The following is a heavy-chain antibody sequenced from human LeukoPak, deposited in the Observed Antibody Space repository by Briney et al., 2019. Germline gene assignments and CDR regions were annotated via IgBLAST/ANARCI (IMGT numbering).Heavy chain of an antibody. CDR2: IIPIFGTA. Sequence: ASVKVSCKASGGTFSSYAISWVRQAPGQGLEWMGGIIPIFGTANYAQKFQGRVTITADESTSTAYMELSSLRSEDTAVYYCARVLGRWLQLRYYYYGTDVWAKGPRSPSP. V-gene: IGHV1-69*13. J-gene: IGHJ6*02. D-gene: IGHD5-24*01. CDR1: GGTFSSYA. CDR3: ARVLGRWLQLRYYYYGTDV.